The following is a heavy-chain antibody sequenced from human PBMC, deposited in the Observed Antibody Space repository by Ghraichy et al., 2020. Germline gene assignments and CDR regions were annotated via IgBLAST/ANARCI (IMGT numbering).Heavy chain of an antibody. D-gene: IGHD6-13*01. J-gene: IGHJ5*01. CDR2: INPNSGVT. V-gene: IGHV1-2*02. Sequence: AAVKVSCNPSGYTFTAYYMHWVRQAPGQGLEWMGWINPNSGVTKYAQKFQGRVTITRDTSISTAYMELSRLRSDDTAVYYCAREAAGGTWFDSWGQGTLVTVSS. CDR3: AREAAGGTWFDS. CDR1: GYTFTAYY.